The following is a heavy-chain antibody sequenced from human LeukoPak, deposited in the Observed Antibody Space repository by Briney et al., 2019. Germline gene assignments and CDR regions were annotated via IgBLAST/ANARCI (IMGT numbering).Heavy chain of an antibody. CDR1: GGTFSSYA. Sequence: GASVKVSCKASGGTFSSYAISWVRQAPGKGLEWMGGFDPEDGETIYAQKFQGRVTMTEDTSTDTAYMELSSLRSEDTAVYYCVRVGTRGWFDPWGQGTLVTVSS. V-gene: IGHV1-24*01. J-gene: IGHJ5*02. CDR2: FDPEDGET. D-gene: IGHD6-13*01. CDR3: VRVGTRGWFDP.